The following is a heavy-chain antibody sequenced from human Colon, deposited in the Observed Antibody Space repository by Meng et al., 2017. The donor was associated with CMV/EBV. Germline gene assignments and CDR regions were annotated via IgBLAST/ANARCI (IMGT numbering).Heavy chain of an antibody. CDR3: ARDGTVYYYGMDV. CDR1: GFTFSNYW. CDR2: IQYDGSGR. Sequence: GESLKISCATSGFTFSNYWMTWVRQAPGKGLEWVANIQYDGSGRYYVDSVRGRFTISRDNAKNSLYLQMNSLRAEDTAVYYCARDGTVYYYGMDVWGQGTTVTVSS. J-gene: IGHJ6*02. V-gene: IGHV3-7*01. D-gene: IGHD1-1*01.